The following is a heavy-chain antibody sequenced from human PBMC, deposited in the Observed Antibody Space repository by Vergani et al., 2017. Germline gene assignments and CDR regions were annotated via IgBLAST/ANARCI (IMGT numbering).Heavy chain of an antibody. Sequence: QVQLQQWGAGLLKPSETLSLTCAVYGGSFSGYYWSWIRQPPGKGLEWIGEINHSGSTNYNPSLKSRVTISVDTSKNQFSLKLSSVTAADTAVYYCARARYYDSSGYPSDAFDIWGQGTMVTVSS. V-gene: IGHV4-34*01. J-gene: IGHJ3*02. CDR3: ARARYYDSSGYPSDAFDI. CDR1: GGSFSGYY. CDR2: INHSGST. D-gene: IGHD3-22*01.